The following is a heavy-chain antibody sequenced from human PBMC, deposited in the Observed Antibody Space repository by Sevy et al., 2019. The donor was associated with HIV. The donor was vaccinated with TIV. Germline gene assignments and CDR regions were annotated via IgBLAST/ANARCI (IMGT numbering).Heavy chain of an antibody. CDR1: GFTFDDYA. D-gene: IGHD6-13*01. CDR2: VSWNSGTI. Sequence: GGSLRLSCAASGFTFDDYAMHWVRQAPGKGLEWVSGVSWNSGTIDYADSVKGRFTISRDNAKNSLYLQMNSLKPEDTALYYCAKDRYTGSRGYFDYWGLGTLVTVSS. CDR3: AKDRYTGSRGYFDY. V-gene: IGHV3-9*01. J-gene: IGHJ4*02.